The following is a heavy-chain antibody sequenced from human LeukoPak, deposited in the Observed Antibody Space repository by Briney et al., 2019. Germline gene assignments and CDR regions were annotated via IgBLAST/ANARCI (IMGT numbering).Heavy chain of an antibody. CDR3: ARDYDTSTQTGDDY. CDR2: ISAYNGNT. V-gene: IGHV1-18*01. D-gene: IGHD3-22*01. Sequence: GASVKVSCKASGYTFTSYGISWVRQAPGQGLEWMGWISAYNGNTNYAQKLQGRVTMTTDTSTSTAYMELRSLRSDDTAVYYCARDYDTSTQTGDDYWGQGTLVTVSS. CDR1: GYTFTSYG. J-gene: IGHJ4*02.